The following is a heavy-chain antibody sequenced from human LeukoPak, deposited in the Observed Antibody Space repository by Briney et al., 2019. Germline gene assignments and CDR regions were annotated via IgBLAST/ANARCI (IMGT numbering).Heavy chain of an antibody. J-gene: IGHJ2*01. CDR3: VAVLVPAAFWHFDV. V-gene: IGHV3-33*01. CDR1: GFPFSQHG. Sequence: GGPLRLSCATSGFPFSQHGYHWVRQAPGKGLEWTAVIWVDGTRKYYADSVEGRFPISRDNSKSILYLQIDSLRPEDTAVYYCVAVLVPAAFWHFDVWGRGTQVTVSS. CDR2: IWVDGTRK. D-gene: IGHD2-2*01.